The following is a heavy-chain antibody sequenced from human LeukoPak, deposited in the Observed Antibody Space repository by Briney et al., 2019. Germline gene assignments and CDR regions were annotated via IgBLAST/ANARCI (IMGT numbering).Heavy chain of an antibody. V-gene: IGHV1-2*06. Sequence: ASAKVSCKASGYTLTDYYMHWVRQAPGQGLEWMGRINPNSGGTNYAQKFQGRVTMARDTSISTVYVELSRLRSDDTAVYYCARVGYYESSGYYEYWGQGTLVTVSS. D-gene: IGHD3-22*01. CDR1: GYTLTDYY. CDR3: ARVGYYESSGYYEY. CDR2: INPNSGGT. J-gene: IGHJ4*02.